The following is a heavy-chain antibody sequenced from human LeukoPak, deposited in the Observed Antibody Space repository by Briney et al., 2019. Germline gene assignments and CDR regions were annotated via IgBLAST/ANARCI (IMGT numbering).Heavy chain of an antibody. CDR2: LSAYNGNT. CDR1: GYTSTSYG. D-gene: IGHD6-13*01. V-gene: IGHV1-18*01. Sequence: GASVKVSCKSSGYTSTSYGISWVRQVPGQGLEWMGWLSAYNGNTNYAQKLQGRVTMTIDTSTSTAYMELRSLRSDDTAVYYCARDAGSSWGDYYYYMDVWGKGTTVTVSS. J-gene: IGHJ6*03. CDR3: ARDAGSSWGDYYYYMDV.